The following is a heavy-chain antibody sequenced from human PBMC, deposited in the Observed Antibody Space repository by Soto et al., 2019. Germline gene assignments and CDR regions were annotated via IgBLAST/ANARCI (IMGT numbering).Heavy chain of an antibody. CDR3: ARDCVRGACYPDFYYYSMNV. V-gene: IGHV1-69*08. CDR1: GGTYNSYT. J-gene: IGHJ6*02. Sequence: QVQLAQSGAEVRKPGSSVKVSCKASGGTYNSYTITWVRQAPGQGLEWVATNIPILGKANYAQKFQGRVTTTADRFTNTAYMELNNLRSEDTAVYYCARDCVRGACYPDFYYYSMNVWGQGTTVTVSS. CDR2: NIPILGKA. D-gene: IGHD2-21*02.